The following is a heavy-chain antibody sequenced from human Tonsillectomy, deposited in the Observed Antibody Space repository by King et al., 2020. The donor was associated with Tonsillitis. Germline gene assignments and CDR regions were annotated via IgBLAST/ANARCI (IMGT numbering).Heavy chain of an antibody. J-gene: IGHJ4*02. CDR1: GFTFNNAL. Sequence: QLVQSGGGLVKPGGSLRLSCAASGFTFNNALMHWVRQAPGKGLEWVGLIKSKPDGASTGCAAPVKDRFTISRDDSKNTLYLQMNSLKTEDTALYYCATTYDEGYWGQGTLVTVSS. V-gene: IGHV3-15*01. CDR3: ATTYDEGY. CDR2: IKSKPDGAST. D-gene: IGHD3-16*01.